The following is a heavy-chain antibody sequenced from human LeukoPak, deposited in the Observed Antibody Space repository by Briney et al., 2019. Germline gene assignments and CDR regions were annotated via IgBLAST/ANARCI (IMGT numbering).Heavy chain of an antibody. CDR3: ARVEGSGWFYFDY. CDR1: GYTFTSYA. CDR2: ISAYNGNT. D-gene: IGHD6-19*01. J-gene: IGHJ4*02. Sequence: GASVKVSCKASGYTFTSYAMHWVRQAPGQRLEWMGWISAYNGNTNYAQKLQGRVTMTTDTSTSTAYMELRSLRSDDTAVYYCARVEGSGWFYFDYWGQGTLVTVSS. V-gene: IGHV1-18*01.